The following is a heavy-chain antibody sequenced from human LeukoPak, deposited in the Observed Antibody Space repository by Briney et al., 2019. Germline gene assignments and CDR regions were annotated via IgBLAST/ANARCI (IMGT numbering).Heavy chain of an antibody. CDR3: ARDKDSNYYYYGMDV. V-gene: IGHV4-31*03. Sequence: ASECLSLTCLVSGRSISSGGYYWSRIRQHPVKGLEWIGYIDYSGSTYYNPSVNTRFTITVDTSKNQFSLKLSSVTAADTAVYYCARDKDSNYYYYGMDVWDQGTTVTVSS. CDR2: IDYSGST. D-gene: IGHD4-4*01. J-gene: IGHJ6*02. CDR1: GRSISSGGYY.